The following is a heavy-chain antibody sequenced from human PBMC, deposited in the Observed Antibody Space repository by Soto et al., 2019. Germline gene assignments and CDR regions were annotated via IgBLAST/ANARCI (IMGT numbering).Heavy chain of an antibody. V-gene: IGHV3-53*01. CDR3: ARGKGIGSYASAHC. J-gene: IGHJ4*02. CDR1: GFTVSISY. D-gene: IGHD2-15*01. Sequence: EVQLVESGGGLIQPGESLRLSCAASGFTVSISYMSWVRQAPGKGLEWVSTIYRDGSTYYADSVEGRFTISRDNSKNTRYLQMNSLRAEDTATYYCARGKGIGSYASAHCWGPGPLVPVS. CDR2: IYRDGST.